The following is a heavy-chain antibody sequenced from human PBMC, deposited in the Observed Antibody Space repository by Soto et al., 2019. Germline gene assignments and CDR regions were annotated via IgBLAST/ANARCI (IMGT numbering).Heavy chain of an antibody. D-gene: IGHD3-22*01. Sequence: QLQLQESGPGLVKPSETLSLTCTVSGGSISSSSYYWGWIRQPPGKGLEWIGSIYYSGSTYYNPSLKSRVTISVDTSKNQFSLKLSSVTAADTAVYYCARHGREYYYDSSGYYGGAFDIWGQGTMVTVSS. CDR1: GGSISSSSYY. V-gene: IGHV4-39*01. CDR3: ARHGREYYYDSSGYYGGAFDI. J-gene: IGHJ3*02. CDR2: IYYSGST.